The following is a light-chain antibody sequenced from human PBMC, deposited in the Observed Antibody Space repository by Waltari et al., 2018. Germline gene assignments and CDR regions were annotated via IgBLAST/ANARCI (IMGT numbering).Light chain of an antibody. CDR1: SSDVGAYNL. Sequence: QSALTQPASVSGSLGQSITISGTGGSSDVGAYNLVSWYQQHPGKAPKVMIYDVTERPSGISNRFSGSKSGYTASLTISGLQAEDEADYYCGSFTTSYTWVFGGGTTLTVL. CDR3: GSFTTSYTWV. V-gene: IGLV2-14*03. CDR2: DVT. J-gene: IGLJ3*02.